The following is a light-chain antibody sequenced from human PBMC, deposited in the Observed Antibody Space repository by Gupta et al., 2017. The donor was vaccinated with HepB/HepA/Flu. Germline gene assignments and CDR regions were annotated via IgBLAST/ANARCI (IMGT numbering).Light chain of an antibody. CDR2: AAS. J-gene: IGKJ4*01. V-gene: IGKV1-6*01. Sequence: AIQMTQSPSSLSASVGDRVTITCRASQAIRGDVGWYQQKPGKAPKLLIYAASTLQSGVPSRFSGSGSGTDFTLTISNLQPEDFATYYCLQDDEFPLTFGGGTKVEIK. CDR1: QAIRGD. CDR3: LQDDEFPLT.